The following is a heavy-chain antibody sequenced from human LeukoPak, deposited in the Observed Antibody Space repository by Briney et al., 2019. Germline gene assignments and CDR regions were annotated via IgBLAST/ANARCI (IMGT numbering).Heavy chain of an antibody. CDR3: AKASDFDWLFSFDY. CDR2: ISGSGIST. V-gene: IGHV3-23*01. J-gene: IGHJ4*02. Sequence: GGSLRLSCAASGFTFSNYAMSWVRQAPGKGLEWVSAISGSGISTYYADSVKGRFTISRDNSKNTLYLQTNSLRAEDRAVYYCAKASDFDWLFSFDYWGQGTLVTVSS. D-gene: IGHD3-9*01. CDR1: GFTFSNYA.